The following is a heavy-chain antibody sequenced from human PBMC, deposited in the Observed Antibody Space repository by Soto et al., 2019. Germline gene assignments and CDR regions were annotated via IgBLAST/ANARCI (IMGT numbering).Heavy chain of an antibody. Sequence: QAQLAQSGPELKSPGASVKVSCKASGYTFTDYAISWVRQAPGQGFQWVGWISPYSGNTTSAENFFDRVTMTTDPSTKTAYLELRSLRSDDTAVYYCARDHGLAWAVRPANYYYAMDVWGQGTTVTVSS. D-gene: IGHD6-6*01. CDR1: GYTFTDYA. J-gene: IGHJ6*02. V-gene: IGHV1-18*04. CDR2: ISPYSGNT. CDR3: ARDHGLAWAVRPANYYYAMDV.